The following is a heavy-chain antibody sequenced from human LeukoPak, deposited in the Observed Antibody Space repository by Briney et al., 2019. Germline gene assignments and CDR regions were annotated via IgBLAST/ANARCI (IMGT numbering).Heavy chain of an antibody. D-gene: IGHD6-19*01. CDR2: ISGSSGTI. Sequence: QAGGSLRLSCAASGFTFSTYSMNWVRQAPGKGLEWVSYISGSSGTIYYADSVKGRFTISRDNAKNSLYLQMNSLRAEDTAVYYCARKNGIAVAGGDAFDIWGQGTMVTVSS. CDR3: ARKNGIAVAGGDAFDI. V-gene: IGHV3-48*01. CDR1: GFTFSTYS. J-gene: IGHJ3*02.